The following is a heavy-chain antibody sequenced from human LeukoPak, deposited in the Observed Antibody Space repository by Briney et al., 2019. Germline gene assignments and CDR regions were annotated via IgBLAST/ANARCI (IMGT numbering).Heavy chain of an antibody. CDR1: GYTFTGYY. D-gene: IGHD6-19*01. J-gene: IGHJ4*02. V-gene: IGHV1-2*02. CDR2: INPNSGGT. CDR3: ARDLRGRIAVAGTYFDY. Sequence: ASVKVSCKASGYTFTGYYMHWVRRAPGQGLEWMGWINPNSGGTNYAQKFQGRVTMTRDTSISTAYMELSRLRSDDTAVYYCARDLRGRIAVAGTYFDYWGQGTLVTVSS.